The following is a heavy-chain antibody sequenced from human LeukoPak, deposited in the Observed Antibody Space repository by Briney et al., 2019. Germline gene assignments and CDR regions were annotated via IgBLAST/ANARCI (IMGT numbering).Heavy chain of an antibody. D-gene: IGHD5-12*01. CDR3: AKDMADIVATIGAFDY. Sequence: GGSLRLSCAASGFTLSSYAMSWVRQAPGKGLEWVSAISGSGGSTYYADSVKGRFTISRDNSKNTLYLQMNSLRAEDTAVYYCAKDMADIVATIGAFDYWGQGTLVTVSS. V-gene: IGHV3-23*01. CDR1: GFTLSSYA. J-gene: IGHJ4*02. CDR2: ISGSGGST.